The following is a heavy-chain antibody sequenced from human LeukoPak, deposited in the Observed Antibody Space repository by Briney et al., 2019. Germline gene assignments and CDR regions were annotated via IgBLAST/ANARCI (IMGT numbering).Heavy chain of an antibody. CDR1: GFTFSTYT. CDR3: ARAFDYGDYIDF. V-gene: IGHV3-48*04. D-gene: IGHD4/OR15-4a*01. J-gene: IGHJ4*02. CDR2: ISSGGLTI. Sequence: GGSLRLSCVASGFTFSTYTFNWVRQAPGKGLEWLSYISSGGLTIFYADSVKGRFTISRDNTKNSIYLDMTNLRAEVTAVYYCARAFDYGDYIDFWGQGTLVAVSS.